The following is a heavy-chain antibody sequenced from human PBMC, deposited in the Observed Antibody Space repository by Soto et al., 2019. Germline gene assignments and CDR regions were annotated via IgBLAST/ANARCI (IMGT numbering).Heavy chain of an antibody. D-gene: IGHD3-22*01. CDR2: LYPNGRA. CDR1: GFTVSSNY. J-gene: IGHJ4*02. CDR3: ARGLGREYYDNRNYFHLDY. V-gene: IGHV3-53*01. Sequence: GGSLRLSCAASGFTVSSNYLTWVRQAPGKGLKWVSVLYPNGRAYYADSVKGRFTIPTDNSKNSVYLQMNTLRAEDTAVYYCARGLGREYYDNRNYFHLDYWGQGTMVTVSS.